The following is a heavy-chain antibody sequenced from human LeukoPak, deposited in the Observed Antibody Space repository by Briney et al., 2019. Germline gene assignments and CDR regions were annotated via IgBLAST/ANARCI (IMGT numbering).Heavy chain of an antibody. CDR1: GGSISSYY. D-gene: IGHD6-25*01. Sequence: SETLSLTCTVSGGSISSYYWSWIRQPPGKGLEWIGYIYYSGSTNYNPSLKSRVTISVDTSKNQFSLKLSSVTAADTAVYYCARVGWAAPTPHFDYWGQGTLVTVSS. CDR2: IYYSGST. CDR3: ARVGWAAPTPHFDY. J-gene: IGHJ4*02. V-gene: IGHV4-59*01.